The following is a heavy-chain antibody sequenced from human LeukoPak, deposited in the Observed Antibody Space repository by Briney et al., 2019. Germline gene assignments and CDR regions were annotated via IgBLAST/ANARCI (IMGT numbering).Heavy chain of an antibody. CDR3: VRDSPYSSGWYRFFDL. Sequence: SETLSLTCTVYGGSISSSSYYWSWIRQPAGKGLEWIGRMYISGSTNYNPSLKSRVTISVDTSKNQFSLILSSVTAADTAVYYCVRDSPYSSGWYRFFDLWGRGTLVTVTS. V-gene: IGHV4-61*02. D-gene: IGHD6-19*01. J-gene: IGHJ2*01. CDR2: MYISGST. CDR1: GGSISSSSYY.